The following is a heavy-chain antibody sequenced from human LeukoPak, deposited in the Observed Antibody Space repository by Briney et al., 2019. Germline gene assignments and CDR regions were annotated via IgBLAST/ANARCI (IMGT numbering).Heavy chain of an antibody. Sequence: SETLSLTCTVSGYSISSGYYWGWIRQPAGKGLEWIGHLYTSGSMSYNPSLKSRVTISVDTSKNQFSLKLTSVTAADTAVYYCARSPRRVTATIYFDYWGQGTLVTASS. D-gene: IGHD2-21*02. CDR2: LYTSGSM. CDR1: GYSISSGYY. V-gene: IGHV4-61*09. CDR3: ARSPRRVTATIYFDY. J-gene: IGHJ4*02.